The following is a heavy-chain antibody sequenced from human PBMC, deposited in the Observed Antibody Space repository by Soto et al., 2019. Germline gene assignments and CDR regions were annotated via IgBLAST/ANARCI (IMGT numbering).Heavy chain of an antibody. CDR3: AREDIVVVVAARTRYYYYGMDV. CDR2: IYSGGST. Sequence: SLRLSCAASGFTVSSNYMSWVRQAPGKGLEWVSVIYSGGSTYYADSVKGRFTISRDNSKNTLYLQMNSLRAEDTAVYYCAREDIVVVVAARTRYYYYGMDVWGQGTTVTVSS. J-gene: IGHJ6*02. V-gene: IGHV3-66*01. D-gene: IGHD2-15*01. CDR1: GFTVSSNY.